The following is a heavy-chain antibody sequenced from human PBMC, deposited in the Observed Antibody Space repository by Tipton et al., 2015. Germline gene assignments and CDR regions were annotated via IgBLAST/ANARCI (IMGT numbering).Heavy chain of an antibody. CDR1: GYTFSSFD. CDR2: VSPVLGSA. Sequence: QLVQSGAEVKKPGASVKVSCKASGYTFSSFDIHWVRQAPGEGLEWMGGVSPVLGSANYAQKFQGRVRFTADESSRTAYMELSSLRSEDTAIYYCARTLCGGDCYWFDPWGQGTLVTVSS. V-gene: IGHV1-69*01. CDR3: ARTLCGGDCYWFDP. J-gene: IGHJ5*02. D-gene: IGHD2-21*02.